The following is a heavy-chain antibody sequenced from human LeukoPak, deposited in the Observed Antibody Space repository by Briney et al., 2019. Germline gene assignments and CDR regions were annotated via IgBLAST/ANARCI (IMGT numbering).Heavy chain of an antibody. J-gene: IGHJ4*02. CDR1: GGSISSYY. CDR2: IYYSGST. D-gene: IGHD3-9*01. V-gene: IGHV4-59*01. CDR3: ASGYDILTGNFDY. Sequence: ASETLSLTCTVSGGSISSYYWSWIRQPPGKGLEWIGYIYYSGSTNYNPSLKSQVTISVDTSKNQFSLKLSSVTAADTAVYYCASGYDILTGNFDYWGQGTLVTVSS.